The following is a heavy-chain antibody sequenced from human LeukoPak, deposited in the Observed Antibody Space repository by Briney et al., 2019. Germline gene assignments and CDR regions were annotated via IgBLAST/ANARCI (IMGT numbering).Heavy chain of an antibody. CDR1: GFTFSSYA. J-gene: IGHJ4*02. V-gene: IGHV3-23*01. CDR3: AKSPTDYGDYED. D-gene: IGHD4-17*01. CDR2: ISGSGGST. Sequence: PGGSLRLSCAASGFTFSSYAMSWVRQAPGKGLEWVSAISGSGGSTYYADSVKGRFTISRDNSKNTLYLRMNSLRAEDTAVYYCAKSPTDYGDYEDWGQGTLVTVSS.